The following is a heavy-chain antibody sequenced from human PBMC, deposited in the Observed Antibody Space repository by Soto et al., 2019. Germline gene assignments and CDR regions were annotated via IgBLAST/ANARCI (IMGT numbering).Heavy chain of an antibody. CDR1: GFTFSSYA. Sequence: VGSLRLSCASSGFTFSSYAMSCVRHSPGKWLEWVSAISGSGGSTYYADSVKGRFTISRDNSKNTLYLQMNSLRVEDTAVYYCARVQTKATTPGMDVWGEGTTVTVAX. V-gene: IGHV3-23*01. D-gene: IGHD4-4*01. CDR2: ISGSGGST. J-gene: IGHJ6*01. CDR3: ARVQTKATTPGMDV.